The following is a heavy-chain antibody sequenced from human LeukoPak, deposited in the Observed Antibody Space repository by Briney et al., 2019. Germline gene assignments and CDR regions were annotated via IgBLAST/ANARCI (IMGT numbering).Heavy chain of an antibody. V-gene: IGHV3-33*01. CDR1: GFTFSSYG. D-gene: IGHD4-17*01. CDR3: ARDRSDSGDYVLLDN. J-gene: IGHJ4*02. Sequence: PGRSLRLSCAASGFTFSSYGMHWVRQAPGKGLEWVAVIWYDGTNKYYGDSVKGRFSISRDNSKNTPYLQMNSLRVEDTAVYYCARDRSDSGDYVLLDNWGQGSLVTVSS. CDR2: IWYDGTNK.